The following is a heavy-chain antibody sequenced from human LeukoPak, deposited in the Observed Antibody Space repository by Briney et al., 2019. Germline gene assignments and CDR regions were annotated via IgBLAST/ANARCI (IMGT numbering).Heavy chain of an antibody. CDR2: IYSGGST. D-gene: IGHD3-22*01. V-gene: IGHV3-66*01. CDR1: GFTVSSNY. CDR3: ARDSGYYYERSWFDP. J-gene: IGHJ5*02. Sequence: GGSLRLSRAASGFTVSSNYMSWVRQAPGKGLEWVSVIYSGGSTYYADSVKGRFTISRDNSKNTLYLQMNSLRAEDTAVYYCARDSGYYYERSWFDPWGQGTLVTVSS.